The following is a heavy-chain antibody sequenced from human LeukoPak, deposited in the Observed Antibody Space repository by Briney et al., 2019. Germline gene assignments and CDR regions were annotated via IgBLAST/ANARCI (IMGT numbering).Heavy chain of an antibody. V-gene: IGHV1-69*13. Sequence: GASVKVSCKASGGTFSSYAISWVRQAPGQGLEWMGGIIPIFGTANYAQKFQGRVTITADESTSTAYMELNSLRAEDTALYYCAKDLKWFSVGELPDYWGQGTLVTVSS. CDR2: IIPIFGTA. CDR1: GGTFSSYA. CDR3: AKDLKWFSVGELPDY. J-gene: IGHJ4*02. D-gene: IGHD1-26*01.